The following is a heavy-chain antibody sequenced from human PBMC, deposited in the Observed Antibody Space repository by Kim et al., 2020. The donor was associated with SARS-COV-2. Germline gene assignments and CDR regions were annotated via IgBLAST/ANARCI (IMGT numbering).Heavy chain of an antibody. Sequence: SETLSLTCGVSGDSIRYYYWSWIRQPPGKGLEWIGYIYYTGNTNYNPSLKSRVTISVDTSKNQFSLKLITVTAADTAVYYCASLAAGSGMDVCVHGNTVT. CDR1: GDSIRYYY. D-gene: IGHD6-13*01. V-gene: IGHV4-59*08. CDR3: ASLAAGSGMDV. J-gene: IGHJ6*02. CDR2: IYYTGNT.